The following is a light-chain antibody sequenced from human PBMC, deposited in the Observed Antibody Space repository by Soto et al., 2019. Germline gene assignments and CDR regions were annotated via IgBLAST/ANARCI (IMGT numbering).Light chain of an antibody. Sequence: QPVLTQPPSESGTPGQRVTISCSGSRSNIGSNTVNWYQQLPGTAPKFLIYSNNQRPSGVPNRCSGSKSGTSASLAISGLQSEDEADYYFATWDDSLNGHVVFGGGTKVTVL. CDR1: RSNIGSNT. CDR3: ATWDDSLNGHVV. J-gene: IGLJ2*01. V-gene: IGLV1-44*01. CDR2: SNN.